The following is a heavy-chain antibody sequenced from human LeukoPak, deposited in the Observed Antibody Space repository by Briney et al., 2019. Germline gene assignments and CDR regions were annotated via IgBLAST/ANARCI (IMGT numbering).Heavy chain of an antibody. Sequence: GGSLRLSCAASGFTFSSYSMNWVRQAPGKGLEWVSSISGSSYYIYYADSVKGRFTISRDNSKNTLYLQMNSLRAEDTAVYYCAKAGYSSSWHYFDYWGQGTLVTVSS. V-gene: IGHV3-21*01. CDR1: GFTFSSYS. J-gene: IGHJ4*02. CDR2: ISGSSYYI. CDR3: AKAGYSSSWHYFDY. D-gene: IGHD6-13*01.